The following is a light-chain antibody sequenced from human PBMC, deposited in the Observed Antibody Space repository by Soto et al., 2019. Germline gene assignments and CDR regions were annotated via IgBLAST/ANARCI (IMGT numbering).Light chain of an antibody. CDR3: QQYNSYSRT. J-gene: IGKJ1*01. CDR1: QSISSW. CDR2: DAS. V-gene: IGKV1-5*01. Sequence: QMSLSLSALPASKGDRVTINCRASQSISSWLAWYQQKPGKAPKLLIYDASSLESGVPSRFSGSGSGTEFTLTISSLQPDDFATYYCQQYNSYSRTFGQGTKVDIK.